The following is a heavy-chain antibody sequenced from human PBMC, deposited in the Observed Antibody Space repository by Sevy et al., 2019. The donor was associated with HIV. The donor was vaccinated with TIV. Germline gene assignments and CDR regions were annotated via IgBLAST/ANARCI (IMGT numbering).Heavy chain of an antibody. CDR2: ISYDGSNK. CDR3: VMGNYYGSSGRGGGYYYGMDV. Sequence: GGSLRLSCAASGFTFSSYGMHWVRQAPGKGLEWVAVISYDGSNKYYADSVKGRFTISRDNSKNTLYLQMNSLGAEDTVWYYCVMGNYYGSSGRGGGYYYGMDVWGQGTTVTVSS. D-gene: IGHD3-22*01. V-gene: IGHV3-30*03. CDR1: GFTFSSYG. J-gene: IGHJ6*02.